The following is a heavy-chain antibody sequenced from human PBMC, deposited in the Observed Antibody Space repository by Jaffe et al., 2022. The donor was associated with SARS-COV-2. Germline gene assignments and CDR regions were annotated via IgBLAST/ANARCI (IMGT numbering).Heavy chain of an antibody. Sequence: QGQLVESGGGVVQPGGSLRLTCAASGFPFRSYAMQWVRQAPGKGLEWVAAISYDGDKTYYRDSVKGRFMTARDNSNNTLSLQMNSLGPDDTAVYFCARGDHPANSYYYGMFVWGPGTTVTVSS. J-gene: IGHJ6*02. D-gene: IGHD1-1*01. V-gene: IGHV3-30-3*01. CDR1: GFPFRSYA. CDR3: ARGDHPANSYYYGMFV. CDR2: ISYDGDKT.